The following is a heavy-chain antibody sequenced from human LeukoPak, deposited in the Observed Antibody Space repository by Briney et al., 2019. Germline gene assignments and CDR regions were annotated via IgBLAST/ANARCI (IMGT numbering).Heavy chain of an antibody. CDR2: IRSKSHGGTT. Sequence: GRSLRLSCTTSGFTFGDYAMSWVRQAPGRGLEWVGFIRSKSHGGTTEYAASVKGRITISRDDSKSIVYLQMNSLKTEDTAVYYCTREAPGGDYYDSSGYGTSYWGQGTLVTVSS. CDR3: TREAPGGDYYDSSGYGTSY. D-gene: IGHD3-22*01. J-gene: IGHJ4*02. V-gene: IGHV3-49*04. CDR1: GFTFGDYA.